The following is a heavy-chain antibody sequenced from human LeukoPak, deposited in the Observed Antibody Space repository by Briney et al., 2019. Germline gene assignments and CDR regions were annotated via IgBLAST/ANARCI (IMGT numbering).Heavy chain of an antibody. CDR3: AKTPPSAPGD. J-gene: IGHJ4*02. Sequence: GGSLRLSCAASGFTFDDYAMHWVRQAPGKGLEWVSGISWNSGSIGYADSVKGRFTISRDNSKNTLYLQMNSLRAEDTAAYYCAKTPPSAPGDWGQGTLVTVSS. D-gene: IGHD7-27*01. CDR2: ISWNSGSI. V-gene: IGHV3-9*01. CDR1: GFTFDDYA.